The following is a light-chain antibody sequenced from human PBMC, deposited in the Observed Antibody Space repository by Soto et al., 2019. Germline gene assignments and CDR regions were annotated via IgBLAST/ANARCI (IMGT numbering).Light chain of an antibody. Sequence: EIVLTQSPATLSLSPGDRATLSCRAIQNVRSDYFAWYQQKPGQAPRVIIFGVSTRASATPDRFRGSGSGTYFTLTISRLEPDDFALYYCQQYGNSPLTFGGGTKVDIK. CDR2: GVS. J-gene: IGKJ4*01. CDR3: QQYGNSPLT. V-gene: IGKV3-20*01. CDR1: QNVRSDY.